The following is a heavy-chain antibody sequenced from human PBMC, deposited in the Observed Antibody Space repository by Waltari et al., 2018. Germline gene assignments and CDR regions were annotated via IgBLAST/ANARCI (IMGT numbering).Heavy chain of an antibody. D-gene: IGHD5-12*01. CDR3: ASEGWWNIVATICEGFDY. Sequence: QLQLQESGPGLVKPSETLSLTSTVSGGSISSSSYYWGWIRQPPGQGLEWSGSIYYSGSNYYNPSIKSRVTITVDTSKNQVSLKLSSVTAADTAVYYCASEGWWNIVATICEGFDYWGQGTLVTVSS. V-gene: IGHV4-39*07. CDR2: IYYSGSN. CDR1: GGSISSSSYY. J-gene: IGHJ4*02.